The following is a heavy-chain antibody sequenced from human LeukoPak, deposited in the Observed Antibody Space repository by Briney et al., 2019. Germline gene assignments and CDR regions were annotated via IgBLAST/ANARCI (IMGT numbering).Heavy chain of an antibody. D-gene: IGHD4-17*01. Sequence: SETLSLTCTVSGGSISSDSYYWGWIRQPPGKGLEWIGSLDYVGSTYYNPSLKSRGTISLDTSKNQFSLKLSSVTAADTAVYYCARRRRGDFDDSIDYWGQGTLVTVSS. CDR2: LDYVGST. CDR3: ARRRRGDFDDSIDY. CDR1: GGSISSDSYY. V-gene: IGHV4-39*07. J-gene: IGHJ4*02.